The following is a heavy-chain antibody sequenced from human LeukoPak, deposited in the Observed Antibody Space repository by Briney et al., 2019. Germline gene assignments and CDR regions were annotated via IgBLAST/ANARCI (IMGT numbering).Heavy chain of an antibody. Sequence: SETLSLTCTVSGGSISSGSYYWSWIRQPAGKGLEWIGRIYTSGSTNYNPSLKSPVTISVDTSKNQFSRKLSSVTAADTAVYYCARPGFLGGSDAFDIWGQGTMVTVSS. D-gene: IGHD3-16*01. CDR2: IYTSGST. J-gene: IGHJ3*02. V-gene: IGHV4-61*02. CDR3: ARPGFLGGSDAFDI. CDR1: GGSISSGSYY.